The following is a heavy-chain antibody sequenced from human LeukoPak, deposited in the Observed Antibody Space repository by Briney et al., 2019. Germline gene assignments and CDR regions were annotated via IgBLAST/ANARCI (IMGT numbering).Heavy chain of an antibody. CDR1: GGSISSSSYY. J-gene: IGHJ4*02. V-gene: IGHV4-61*05. Sequence: PSETLSLTCTVSGGSISSSSYYWGWIRQPPGKGLEWIGYIYYSGSTNYNPSLKSRVTISVDTSKNQFSLKLSSVTAADTAVYYCARGSIWSSAAAGSPNFDYWGQGTLVTVSS. CDR3: ARGSIWSSAAAGSPNFDY. D-gene: IGHD6-13*01. CDR2: IYYSGST.